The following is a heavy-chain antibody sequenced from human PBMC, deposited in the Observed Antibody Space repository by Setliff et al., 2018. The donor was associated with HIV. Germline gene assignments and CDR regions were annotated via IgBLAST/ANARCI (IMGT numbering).Heavy chain of an antibody. V-gene: IGHV3-23*01. D-gene: IGHD3-22*01. CDR3: TTDADIDLYYYDSSGYYPFDH. J-gene: IGHJ4*02. CDR2: ISASGGSI. CDR1: GFTFSSYA. Sequence: GGSLRLSCAASGFTFSSYAMSWVRQAPGKGLEWVSGISASGGSIYYADSVKGRFTTSRDNSKNTLYLQMNSLRTEDTAVYYCTTDADIDLYYYDSSGYYPFDHWGQGTLVTVSS.